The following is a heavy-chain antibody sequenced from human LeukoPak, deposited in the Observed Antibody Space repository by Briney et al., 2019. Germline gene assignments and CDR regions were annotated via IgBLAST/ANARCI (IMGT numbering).Heavy chain of an antibody. Sequence: SETLSLTCAVYGGSFSGYYWSWLRQPPGKGLEWIGENHYTGATNYKPSLKSRVTISGDPSKNQVSLRVSSVTAADTAVYYCARGVLGPYYFDLWGRGTLVTVSS. D-gene: IGHD7-27*01. V-gene: IGHV4-34*01. CDR3: ARGVLGPYYFDL. CDR2: NHYTGAT. J-gene: IGHJ2*01. CDR1: GGSFSGYY.